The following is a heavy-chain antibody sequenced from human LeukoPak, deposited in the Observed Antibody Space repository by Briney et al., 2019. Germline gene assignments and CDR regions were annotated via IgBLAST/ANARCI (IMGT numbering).Heavy chain of an antibody. J-gene: IGHJ6*03. CDR2: INPNSGGT. CDR1: GYTFTGYY. Sequence: GASVKVSCKASGYTFTGYYMHWVRQAPGQGLEWMGWINPNSGGTNYAQKFQGRVTMTRDTSISTAYMELSRLRSDDTAVYYCSRVRPSSGWTGYYYYYMDVWGKGTTVTVSS. CDR3: SRVRPSSGWTGYYYYYMDV. V-gene: IGHV1-2*02. D-gene: IGHD6-19*01.